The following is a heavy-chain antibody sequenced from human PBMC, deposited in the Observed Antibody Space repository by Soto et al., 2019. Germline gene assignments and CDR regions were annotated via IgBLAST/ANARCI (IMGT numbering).Heavy chain of an antibody. J-gene: IGHJ5*02. CDR2: SDREDGET. CDR3: TRGNWFDP. Sequence: QVRLIQSGTEVKKPGASVKVSCSLSGSALTELSLHWVRQAPGKGLEWMGCSDREDGETFYAQKFKGRLTMTEDTSTNTAYMELRSLGSEDTAVYYCTRGNWFDPWGQGTLAAVSS. CDR1: GSALTELS. V-gene: IGHV1-24*01.